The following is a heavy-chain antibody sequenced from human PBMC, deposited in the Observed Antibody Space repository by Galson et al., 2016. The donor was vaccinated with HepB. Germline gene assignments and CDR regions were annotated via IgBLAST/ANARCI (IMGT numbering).Heavy chain of an antibody. CDR1: GDSIDTYY. V-gene: IGHV4-59*01. CDR2: IYYTGIT. J-gene: IGHJ3*02. CDR3: ARDYGSPRGWAFDI. Sequence: SETLSLTCTVSGDSIDTYYWSWIRQPPGKGLEWLGYIYYTGITSYNPSLKSRVTISVDTSKDHFSLKLSSATAADTAVYYCARDYGSPRGWAFDIWGQGTMVTVSS. D-gene: IGHD6-13*01.